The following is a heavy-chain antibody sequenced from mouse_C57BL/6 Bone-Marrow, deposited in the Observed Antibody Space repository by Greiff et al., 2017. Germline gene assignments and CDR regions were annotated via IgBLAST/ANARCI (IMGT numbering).Heavy chain of an antibody. J-gene: IGHJ1*03. CDR3: AGEAKYYGSSYRYFEV. CDR1: GYTFTDYY. CDR2: ISPNNGGT. Sequence: SGPELVKPGASVKISCKASGYTFTDYYMTWVQQSHGKSLEWIGDISPNNGGTSYNQKFKGQVTLTVDKSSSTAYMELRSLTSEDSAVYYCAGEAKYYGSSYRYFEVWGTGTTVTVSS. D-gene: IGHD1-1*01. V-gene: IGHV1-26*01.